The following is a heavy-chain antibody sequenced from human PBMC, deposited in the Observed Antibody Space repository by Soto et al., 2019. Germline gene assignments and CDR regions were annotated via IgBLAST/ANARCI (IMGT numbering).Heavy chain of an antibody. CDR2: IYHSGNT. D-gene: IGHD3-3*02. Sequence: SETLSLTCAVSGYSITNGYYWGWIRQPPGKGLEWIGSIYHSGNTYYNPSLKSRVTLSIDTSKDQFSLKLRSVTAADTAMYYCARVKLAGRGSFHDWGQGTLVTVSS. CDR3: ARVKLAGRGSFHD. J-gene: IGHJ4*02. V-gene: IGHV4-38-2*01. CDR1: GYSITNGYY.